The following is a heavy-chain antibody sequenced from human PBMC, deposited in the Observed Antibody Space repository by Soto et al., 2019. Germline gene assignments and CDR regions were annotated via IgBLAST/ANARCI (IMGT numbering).Heavy chain of an antibody. J-gene: IGHJ5*02. CDR2: VSGGGGST. D-gene: IGHD6-13*01. V-gene: IGHV3-23*01. CDR3: AKSWQQLVRGWFDH. Sequence: GGSLRLSCAASGFTFSSSAMNWVRQAPGKGLEWVSAVSGGGGSTYYVDSVKGRFTISRDNSKNTLYLQMNSLRAEDTAVYYCAKSWQQLVRGWFDHWGQGTLVTVSS. CDR1: GFTFSSSA.